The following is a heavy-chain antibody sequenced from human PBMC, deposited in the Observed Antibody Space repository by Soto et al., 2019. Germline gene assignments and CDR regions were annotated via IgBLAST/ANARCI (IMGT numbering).Heavy chain of an antibody. D-gene: IGHD3-16*02. Sequence: PSETLSLTCAVYGGSFSGYYWSWIRQPPGKGLDWIGEINHSGSTNYNPSLKSRVTISVDTSKNQFSLKLSSVTAADTAVYYCARGRGHLGELSLSERGGFDYWGQGTLATVSS. V-gene: IGHV4-34*01. CDR3: ARGRGHLGELSLSERGGFDY. J-gene: IGHJ4*02. CDR1: GGSFSGYY. CDR2: INHSGST.